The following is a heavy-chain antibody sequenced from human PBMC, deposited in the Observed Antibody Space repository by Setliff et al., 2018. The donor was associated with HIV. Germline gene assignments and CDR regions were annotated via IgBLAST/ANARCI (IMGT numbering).Heavy chain of an antibody. CDR3: ARFDHASIDF. Sequence: SETLSLTCTVSGGSISSGSFYWGWIRQHPGKGLEWIGCSYYSGNTYYNPSLKSRVTRLVDTSKNQFSLNLRSVTAADTAVYYCARFDHASIDFWGQGTLVTVSS. CDR2: SYYSGNT. D-gene: IGHD2-2*01. V-gene: IGHV4-31*03. J-gene: IGHJ4*02. CDR1: GGSISSGSFY.